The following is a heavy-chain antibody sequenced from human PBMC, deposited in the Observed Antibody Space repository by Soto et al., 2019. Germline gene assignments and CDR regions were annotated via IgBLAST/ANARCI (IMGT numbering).Heavy chain of an antibody. CDR2: ISWNSGSI. CDR3: ASKRYTTGWQTDALDI. J-gene: IGHJ3*02. Sequence: EVQMVESGGGLVQPGRSLRLSCVASGFILDECAMHWVRQAPGKGLEWVSGISWNSGSIGYADSVKGRFTISRDNAKNALYLQMDSLRAEYTALYYCASKRYTTGWQTDALDIWGQGTMVTVSS. V-gene: IGHV3-9*01. CDR1: GFILDECA. D-gene: IGHD6-19*01.